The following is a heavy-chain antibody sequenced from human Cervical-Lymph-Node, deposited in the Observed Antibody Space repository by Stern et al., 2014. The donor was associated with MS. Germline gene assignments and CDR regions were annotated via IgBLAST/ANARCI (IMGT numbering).Heavy chain of an antibody. CDR3: ALSSETSDRWYSLGYDL. J-gene: IGHJ5*02. Sequence: QVQLVQSGAEVTKPGSSVKVSCKASGGTFSKFPSGWVRQAPGQGLEWMGGIFPGFGTPTYAQEFRGRVTIPADVSTSTVYMELSSLRSDDTAVYYCALSSETSDRWYSLGYDLWGQGTLVTVSS. V-gene: IGHV1-69*01. D-gene: IGHD6-13*01. CDR1: GGTFSKFP. CDR2: IFPGFGTP.